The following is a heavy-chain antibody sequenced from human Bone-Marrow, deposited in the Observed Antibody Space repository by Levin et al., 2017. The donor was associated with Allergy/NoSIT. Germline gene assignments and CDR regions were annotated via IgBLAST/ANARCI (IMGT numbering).Heavy chain of an antibody. CDR2: FDPEDGET. J-gene: IGHJ4*02. CDR3: ATEVRGVGDY. CDR1: GYTLTELS. D-gene: IGHD3-10*01. Sequence: GESLKISCQVSGYTLTELSMHWVRQAPGKGLEWMGGFDPEDGETIYAQKFQGRVTMTEDTSTDTAYMELSSLRSEDTAVYYCATEVRGVGDYWGQGTLVTVSS. V-gene: IGHV1-24*01.